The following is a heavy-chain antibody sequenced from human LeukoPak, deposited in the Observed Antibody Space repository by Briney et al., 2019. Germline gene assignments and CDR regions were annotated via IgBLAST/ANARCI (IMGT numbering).Heavy chain of an antibody. CDR2: IYYSGNT. V-gene: IGHV4-39*01. J-gene: IGHJ4*02. CDR3: ASLYSSGWNYFDY. D-gene: IGHD6-19*01. CDR1: GGSISSSKYY. Sequence: SETPSLTCTVSGGSISSSKYYWGWIRQPPGKGLEWIGSIYYSGNTYYNPSLKSRVTISVDTSKNQFSLKLSSVTAADTAVYYCASLYSSGWNYFDYWGQGTLVTVSS.